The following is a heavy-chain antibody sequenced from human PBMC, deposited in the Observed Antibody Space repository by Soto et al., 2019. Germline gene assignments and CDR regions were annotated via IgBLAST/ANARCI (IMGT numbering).Heavy chain of an antibody. CDR1: GFTFSSYA. V-gene: IGHV3-23*01. CDR3: AKDGSAVGERFDF. Sequence: GGSLRLSCAASGFTFSSYAMSWVRQAPGKGLQWVSTISGSGDNTYYADSVKGRFTISRDISKETLCLQMNSLRAEDTAVYYCAKDGSAVGERFDFWGQGTLVTVSS. D-gene: IGHD3-16*01. J-gene: IGHJ4*02. CDR2: ISGSGDNT.